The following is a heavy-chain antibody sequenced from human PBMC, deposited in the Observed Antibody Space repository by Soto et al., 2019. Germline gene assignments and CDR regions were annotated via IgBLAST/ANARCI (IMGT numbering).Heavy chain of an antibody. CDR2: INPYSGGA. D-gene: IGHD3-10*01. V-gene: IGHV1-2*02. J-gene: IGHJ5*02. CDR3: ARVIRGAYYNSPLDT. CDR1: GYTXSGYF. Sequence: SXKVSFKASGYTXSGYFMYLVRQAPGQGLEWMGWINPYSGGADYAQSFQVRVTMTRDTSISTVYMELSRMRFEDTAVYYCARVIRGAYYNSPLDTWGQGTVGTVS.